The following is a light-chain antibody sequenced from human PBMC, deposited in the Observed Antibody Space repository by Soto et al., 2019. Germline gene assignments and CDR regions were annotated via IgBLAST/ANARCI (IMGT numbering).Light chain of an antibody. V-gene: IGKV1-5*01. Sequence: DIQMTQSPSTLSASVADRVTIACRASQNITSWLAWYQLKPGKAPKLLIYDASTLESGVPSRFSGSGSATEFTITINSLQPDDFATYYCQQYNSFPFTFGQGTKLEI. J-gene: IGKJ2*01. CDR3: QQYNSFPFT. CDR2: DAS. CDR1: QNITSW.